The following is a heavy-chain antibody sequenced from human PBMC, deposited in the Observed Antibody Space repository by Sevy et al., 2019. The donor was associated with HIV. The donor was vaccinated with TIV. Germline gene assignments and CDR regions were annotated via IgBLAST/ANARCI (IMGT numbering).Heavy chain of an antibody. D-gene: IGHD3-22*01. Sequence: GGSLRLSCAASGFTFSSYSMNWVRQAPGKGLEWVSYISSSSSTIYYADSVKGRFTISRDNAKNSLYLQMNSLSDEDTAVYYCARDLNDNYYDPPGAAFAGFPGWFDPWGQGTLVIVSS. CDR3: ARDLNDNYYDPPGAAFAGFPGWFDP. V-gene: IGHV3-48*02. J-gene: IGHJ5*02. CDR1: GFTFSSYS. CDR2: ISSSSSTI.